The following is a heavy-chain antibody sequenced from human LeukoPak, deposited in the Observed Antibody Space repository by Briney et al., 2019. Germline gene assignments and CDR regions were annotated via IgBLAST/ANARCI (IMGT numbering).Heavy chain of an antibody. J-gene: IGHJ5*01. D-gene: IGHD6-13*01. CDR3: ARSYSITSYTWFDS. CDR2: INHSGST. CDR1: GGSFSGYY. Sequence: SETLSLTCAVSGGSFSGYYWSWIRRPPGKGLEWIGQINHSGSTNYNPSLKSRVTMSVDTSKNQFSLKVSSVTAADTALYYCARSYSITSYTWFDSWGQGTLVTVSS. V-gene: IGHV4-34*01.